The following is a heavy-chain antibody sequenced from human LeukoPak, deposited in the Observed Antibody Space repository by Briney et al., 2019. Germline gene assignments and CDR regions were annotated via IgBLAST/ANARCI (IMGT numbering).Heavy chain of an antibody. V-gene: IGHV3-7*03. CDR3: ARSPPYGTTWYGRSDF. D-gene: IGHD6-13*01. J-gene: IGHJ4*02. Sequence: GGSLRLSCAASGFPFNAYWMTWVRQAPGKGLEWVANIRQDGDTKYYVDSVKGRFTISRDNAMNSLYLQMNSLRAEDTAIYYCARSPPYGTTWYGRSDFWGQGTLVTVSS. CDR2: IRQDGDTK. CDR1: GFPFNAYW.